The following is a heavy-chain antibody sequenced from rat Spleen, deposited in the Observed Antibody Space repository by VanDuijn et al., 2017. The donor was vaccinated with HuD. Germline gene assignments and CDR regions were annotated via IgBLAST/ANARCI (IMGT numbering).Heavy chain of an antibody. J-gene: IGHJ2*01. D-gene: IGHD1-2*01. Sequence: EVQLVESGGGLVQPGRSLKLSCAASGFTFSNSYMAWVRQAPTKGLAWVAHISTGGDKTYYRDSVKGRFTISRDNAKSTLYLQMDSLRSEDTATYYCTRQDYYSSCDYWGQGVMVTVSS. CDR2: ISTGGDKT. CDR3: TRQDYYSSCDY. V-gene: IGHV5-25*01. CDR1: GFTFSNSY.